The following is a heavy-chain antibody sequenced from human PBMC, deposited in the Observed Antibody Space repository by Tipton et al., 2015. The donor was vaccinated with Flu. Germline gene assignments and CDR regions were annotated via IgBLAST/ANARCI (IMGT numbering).Heavy chain of an antibody. CDR3: ARGTGYCSSTSCFHGMDV. CDR1: GDSVSSNSAA. Sequence: LRLSCAISGDSVSSNSAAWNWIRQSPSRGLEWLGRTYYRSKWYNDYAVSAKSRITINPDTSKNQFSLQLNSVTPEDTAVYYCARGTGYCSSTSCFHGMDVWGQGTTVTVSS. CDR2: TYYRSKWYN. D-gene: IGHD2-2*01. V-gene: IGHV6-1*01. J-gene: IGHJ6*02.